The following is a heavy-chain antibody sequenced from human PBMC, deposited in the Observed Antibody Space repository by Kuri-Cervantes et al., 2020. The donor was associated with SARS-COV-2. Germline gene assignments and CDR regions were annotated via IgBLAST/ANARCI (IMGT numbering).Heavy chain of an antibody. Sequence: SVKVSCKASGYTFTGYYMHWVRQAPGQGLEWMGGIIPIFGTANYAQKFQGRVTVTADESTSTAYMELSSLRSEDTAVYYCASGSSIAALGGWFDPWGQGTLVTVSS. V-gene: IGHV1-69*13. J-gene: IGHJ5*02. D-gene: IGHD6-6*01. CDR1: GYTFTGYY. CDR2: IIPIFGTA. CDR3: ASGSSIAALGGWFDP.